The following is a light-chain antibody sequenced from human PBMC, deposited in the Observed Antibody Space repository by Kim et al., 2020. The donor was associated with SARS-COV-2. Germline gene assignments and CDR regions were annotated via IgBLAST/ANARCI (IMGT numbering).Light chain of an antibody. CDR2: KAS. CDR1: QSNGMW. J-gene: IGKJ2*01. Sequence: STLSASVGDRVIITCRASQSNGMWLAWYQQKPGKAPKLLISKASSLQSGVPSRFSGSGSGTEFTLTISSLQPDDFGTYYCQQYDNYFGQGTKLEI. CDR3: QQYDNY. V-gene: IGKV1-5*03.